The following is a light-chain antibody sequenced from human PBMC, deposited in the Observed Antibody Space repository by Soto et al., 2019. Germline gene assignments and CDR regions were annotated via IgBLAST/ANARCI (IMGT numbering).Light chain of an antibody. V-gene: IGKV1-33*01. Sequence: DIQMTQSPSSLSASVGDRVTITCQASQGISNYLNWYQQKPGKAPKLLIYDASNLETGVPSRFSGSGSGTDFTLPISRQQPYNIAKYCIQQYDNFAVTLGGWTKAEIK. CDR3: QQYDNFAVT. CDR2: DAS. CDR1: QGISNY. J-gene: IGKJ4*01.